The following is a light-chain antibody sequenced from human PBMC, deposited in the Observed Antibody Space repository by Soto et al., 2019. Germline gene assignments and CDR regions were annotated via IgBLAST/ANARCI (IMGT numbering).Light chain of an antibody. V-gene: IGKV1-9*01. CDR2: AAS. Sequence: DIQLTQSPSFLSASVGDRVTITCRASQGISSYLAWYQQKPVKAPKLLIYAASTLQSGVPSRFSGSGSGTEFTLTISSLHPEDFASYYCQHLNTYLTFGGGTKVEIK. CDR1: QGISSY. J-gene: IGKJ4*01. CDR3: QHLNTYLT.